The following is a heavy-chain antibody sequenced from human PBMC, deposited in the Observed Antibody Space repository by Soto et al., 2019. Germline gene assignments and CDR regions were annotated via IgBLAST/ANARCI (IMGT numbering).Heavy chain of an antibody. CDR1: QLTFKNYA. Sequence: QVPLVESGGGVVQPGRSLSLSCAASQLTFKNYAMHWVRQAPGKGLEWVAVISDDGHNEYYADSVRGRFTISRDNSKSTVDLHMNSLRVDDTAVYYCAKDLNVKTYVPYGMDVWGQGTTVTVSS. J-gene: IGHJ6*02. D-gene: IGHD3-10*02. CDR3: AKDLNVKTYVPYGMDV. CDR2: ISDDGHNE. V-gene: IGHV3-30*18.